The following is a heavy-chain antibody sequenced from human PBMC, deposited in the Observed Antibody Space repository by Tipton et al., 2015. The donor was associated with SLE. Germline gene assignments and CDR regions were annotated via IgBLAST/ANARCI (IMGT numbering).Heavy chain of an antibody. D-gene: IGHD6-13*01. V-gene: IGHV4-34*01. CDR2: INHSGSI. CDR3: AGDSRNTWYFL. J-gene: IGHJ2*01. Sequence: TLSLTCAVFGGSFTDYYWTWIRQAPGKGLELIGEINHSGSINYSPSLKSRATISVDTSKNQFSLSLSSVTAADTAVYYCAGDSRNTWYFLWGRGTLVTVSS. CDR1: GGSFTDYY.